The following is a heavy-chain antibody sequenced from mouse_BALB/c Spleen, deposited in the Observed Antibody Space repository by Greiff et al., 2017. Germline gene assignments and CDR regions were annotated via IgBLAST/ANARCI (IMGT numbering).Heavy chain of an antibody. J-gene: IGHJ2*01. Sequence: EVMLVESGGGLVKPGGSLKLSCAASGFTFSSYAMSWVRQTPEKRLEWVATISSGGSYTYYPDSVKGRFTISRDNAKNTLYLQMSSLRSEDTAMYYCARGDDGYYVDYWGQGTTLTVSS. V-gene: IGHV5-9-1*01. CDR2: ISSGGSYT. D-gene: IGHD2-3*01. CDR1: GFTFSSYA. CDR3: ARGDDGYYVDY.